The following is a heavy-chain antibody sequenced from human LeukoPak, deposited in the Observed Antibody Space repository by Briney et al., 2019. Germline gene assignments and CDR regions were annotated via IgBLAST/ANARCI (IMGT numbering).Heavy chain of an antibody. Sequence: ASVKVSCKASGYTFTNYGINWLRQAPGQGLEWMGWISAYNGNTNYAQRLRGRVTMTTDTSTSTAYMELRSLRSEDTAVYYCARGEYSSSSEWFDPWGQGTLVTVSS. CDR3: ARGEYSSSSEWFDP. V-gene: IGHV1-18*01. CDR2: ISAYNGNT. J-gene: IGHJ5*02. D-gene: IGHD6-6*01. CDR1: GYTFTNYG.